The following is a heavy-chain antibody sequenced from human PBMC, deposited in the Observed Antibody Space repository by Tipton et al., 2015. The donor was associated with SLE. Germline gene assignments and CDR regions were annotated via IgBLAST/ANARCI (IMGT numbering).Heavy chain of an antibody. J-gene: IGHJ6*02. V-gene: IGHV4-59*12. CDR1: GGSISSYY. Sequence: TLSLTCTVSGGSISSYYWSWIRQPPGKGLEWIGYIYYSGCTNYNPSLKSRVTISVDTSKNQFSLKLSSVTAADTAVYYCARDPAARRGMDVWGQGTTVTVSS. D-gene: IGHD6-6*01. CDR2: IYYSGCT. CDR3: ARDPAARRGMDV.